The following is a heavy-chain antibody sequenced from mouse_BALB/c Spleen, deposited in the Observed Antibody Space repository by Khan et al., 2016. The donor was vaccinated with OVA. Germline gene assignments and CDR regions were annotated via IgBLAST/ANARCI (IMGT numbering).Heavy chain of an antibody. Sequence: QVQLKQSGPELVKPGASVRISCKASGYTFTTYYIHWVRQRPGQGLEWIGWIYPGNINTKYNERFKGKATLTADKSSSTAYIHLSSLTSEDSSVYFCVRDDYFVGDAMDYWGQGTSVTVSS. CDR3: VRDDYFVGDAMDY. CDR1: GYTFTTYY. CDR2: IYPGNINT. V-gene: IGHV1S56*01. D-gene: IGHD2-4*01. J-gene: IGHJ4*01.